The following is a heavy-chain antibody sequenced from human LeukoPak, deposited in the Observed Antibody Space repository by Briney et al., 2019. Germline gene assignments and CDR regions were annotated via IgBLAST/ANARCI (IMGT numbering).Heavy chain of an antibody. CDR3: ASYTGSYVYYVY. J-gene: IGHJ4*02. CDR1: GGSISSYY. V-gene: IGHV4-4*07. Sequence: SETLSLTCTVSGGSISSYYWSWIRQPAGKGLEWIGRIYASGCTNYNPSLKSRVTMSVDTSKNQFSLKLSSVTAADTAVYYCASYTGSYVYYVYWGQGTLVTVSS. CDR2: IYASGCT. D-gene: IGHD1-26*01.